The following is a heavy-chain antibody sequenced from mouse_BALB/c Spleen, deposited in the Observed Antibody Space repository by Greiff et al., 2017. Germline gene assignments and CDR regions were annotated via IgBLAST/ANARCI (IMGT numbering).Heavy chain of an antibody. J-gene: IGHJ3*01. CDR3: ARDWRGYDVLAWFAY. CDR1: GFTFSDYY. D-gene: IGHD2-2*01. Sequence: EVQLVESGGGLVKPGGSLKLSCAASGFTFSDYYMYWVRQTPEKRLEWVATISDGGSYTYYPDSVKGRFTISRDNAKNNLYLQMSSLKSEDTAMYYCARDWRGYDVLAWFAYWGQGTLVTVSA. V-gene: IGHV5-4*02. CDR2: ISDGGSYT.